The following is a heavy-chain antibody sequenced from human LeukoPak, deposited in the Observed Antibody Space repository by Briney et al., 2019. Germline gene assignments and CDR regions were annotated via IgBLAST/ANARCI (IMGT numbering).Heavy chain of an antibody. J-gene: IGHJ4*02. Sequence: GGSLRLSCAASGFTFGSYAIYWVRQAPGKGLEWVSGISGSGGITYFADSVKGRFTISRDNSKNTVYLEINSLRAEDTALYYCAKTTVGYSSGRYPGWPMDYGGQGTLATVPS. V-gene: IGHV3-23*01. CDR3: AKTTVGYSSGRYPGWPMDY. CDR1: GFTFGSYA. CDR2: ISGSGGIT. D-gene: IGHD6-19*01.